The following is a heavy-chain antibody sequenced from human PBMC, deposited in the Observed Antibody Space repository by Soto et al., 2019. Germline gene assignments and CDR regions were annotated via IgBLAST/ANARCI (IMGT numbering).Heavy chain of an antibody. J-gene: IGHJ4*02. CDR1: GFTFGDYA. CDR3: TSMDIVATILSGIDY. D-gene: IGHD5-12*01. V-gene: IGHV3-49*03. CDR2: IRSKAYGGTT. Sequence: PGGSLRLSCTASGFTFGDYAMSWFRQAPGKGLEWVGFIRSKAYGGTTEYAASVKGRFTISRDDSKSIAYLQMNSLKTEDTAVYYCTSMDIVATILSGIDYWGQGTQVTVSS.